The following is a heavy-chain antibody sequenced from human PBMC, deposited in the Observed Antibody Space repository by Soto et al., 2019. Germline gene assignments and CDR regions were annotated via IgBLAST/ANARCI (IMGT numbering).Heavy chain of an antibody. CDR2: ISGSGGSI. D-gene: IGHD2-15*01. CDR3: ANAGGDCSGGRCYSGQGDY. CDR1: GFTFSSYG. Sequence: EVQLLESGGGLVQPGGSLRLSCAASGFTFSSYGMTWVRQAPGKGLEWVSGISGSGGSIYYADSVKGRFPISRDNSKYPLYLQMNSLRAADTAVYFCANAGGDCSGGRCYSGQGDYWGKGTLVTVSS. J-gene: IGHJ4*02. V-gene: IGHV3-23*01.